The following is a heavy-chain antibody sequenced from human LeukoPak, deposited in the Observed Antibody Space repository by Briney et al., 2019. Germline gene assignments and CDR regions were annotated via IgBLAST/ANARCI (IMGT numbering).Heavy chain of an antibody. CDR3: ARDVYCINGVCYSAFDI. V-gene: IGHV4-61*01. J-gene: IGHJ3*02. D-gene: IGHD2-8*01. Sequence: PSETLSLTCTVSGDSVSSDSYYWSWIRQPPGKGLEWIGYIYYSVTTNYNPSLKSRVTISIDTSKNQFSLGLSSVTAADTAVYYCARDVYCINGVCYSAFDIWDQGTMVSVSS. CDR1: GDSVSSDSYY. CDR2: IYYSVTT.